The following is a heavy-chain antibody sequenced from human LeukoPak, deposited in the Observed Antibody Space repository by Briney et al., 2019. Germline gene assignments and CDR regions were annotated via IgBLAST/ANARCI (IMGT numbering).Heavy chain of an antibody. V-gene: IGHV3-48*03. CDR3: AKVIRGGYGMDV. Sequence: GGSLRLSCAASGFTFSNYEMNWVRQAPGKGLEWVSYISSSGSIIYCADSVKGRFTMSRDNAKNSLYLQMNSLRDEDTAVYFCAKVIRGGYGMDVWGQGTTVTVSS. D-gene: IGHD3-10*01. CDR1: GFTFSNYE. J-gene: IGHJ6*02. CDR2: ISSSGSII.